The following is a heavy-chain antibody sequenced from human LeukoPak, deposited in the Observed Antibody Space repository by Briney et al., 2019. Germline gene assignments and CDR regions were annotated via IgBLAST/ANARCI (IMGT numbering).Heavy chain of an antibody. CDR3: ARALELREGYYYYMDV. J-gene: IGHJ6*03. CDR2: IYHSGSA. V-gene: IGHV4-38-2*02. D-gene: IGHD1-7*01. Sequence: SETLSLTCTVSGYSISSGYYWGWIRQPPGKGLEWIGSIYHSGSAYYNPSLKSRVTISVDTSKNQFSLKLSSVTAADTAVYYCARALELREGYYYYMDVWGKGTTVTVSS. CDR1: GYSISSGYY.